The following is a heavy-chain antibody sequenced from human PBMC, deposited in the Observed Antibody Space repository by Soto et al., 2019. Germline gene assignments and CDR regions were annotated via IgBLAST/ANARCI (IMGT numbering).Heavy chain of an antibody. V-gene: IGHV1-69*13. Sequence: SVKVSCKTSGYTFTNYHIHWVRQAPGQGLEWMGGIIPIFGTANYAQKFQGRVTITADDSTSTAYMELSSLRSEETAVYYCERAGTYGGGECYSRIYYYYGMDVWGQGTTVTVSS. CDR3: ERAGTYGGGECYSRIYYYYGMDV. CDR2: IIPIFGTA. D-gene: IGHD2-21*01. CDR1: GYTFTNYH. J-gene: IGHJ6*02.